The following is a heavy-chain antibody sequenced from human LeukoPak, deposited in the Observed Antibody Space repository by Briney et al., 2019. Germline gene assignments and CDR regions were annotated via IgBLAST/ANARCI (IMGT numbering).Heavy chain of an antibody. J-gene: IGHJ4*02. Sequence: PGGSLRLSCAASGFTFSSYAMSWVRQAPGKGLEWVSYISSSSSTIYYADSVKGRFTISRDNAKNSLYLQMNSLRDEDTAVYYCARVSRRDSSGYYRGLDYWGQGTLVTVSS. D-gene: IGHD3-22*01. V-gene: IGHV3-48*02. CDR3: ARVSRRDSSGYYRGLDY. CDR1: GFTFSSYA. CDR2: ISSSSSTI.